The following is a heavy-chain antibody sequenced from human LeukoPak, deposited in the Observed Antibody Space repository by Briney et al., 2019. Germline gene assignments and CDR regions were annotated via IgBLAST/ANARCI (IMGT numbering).Heavy chain of an antibody. CDR1: GGSISSYC. V-gene: IGHV4-4*09. Sequence: SETLSLTCTVSGGSISSYCWSWIRQPPGKGLEWIGYIYTSGSTNYNPSLKSRVTISVGTSKNQFSLKLSSVTAADTAVYYCARRHDSSGYYYDAFDIWGQGTMVTVSS. J-gene: IGHJ3*02. CDR3: ARRHDSSGYYYDAFDI. CDR2: IYTSGST. D-gene: IGHD3-22*01.